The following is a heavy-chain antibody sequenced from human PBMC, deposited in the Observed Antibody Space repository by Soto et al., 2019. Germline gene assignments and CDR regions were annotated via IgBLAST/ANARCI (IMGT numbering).Heavy chain of an antibody. Sequence: TLSLTCTVSVDSISSGAYYWSWIRQYPGKGLEWIGYISYSGSTYYNPSVKSRVTISVDTSENQFSLRLNSVTAADTAVYYCASRGLVTPFRFREYPNRPFDYWGQGTLVTISS. CDR2: ISYSGST. CDR3: ASRGLVTPFRFREYPNRPFDY. D-gene: IGHD2-21*02. V-gene: IGHV4-31*03. CDR1: VDSISSGAYY. J-gene: IGHJ4*02.